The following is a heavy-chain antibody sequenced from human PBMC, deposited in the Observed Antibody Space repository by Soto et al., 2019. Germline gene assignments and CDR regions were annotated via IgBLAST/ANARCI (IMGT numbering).Heavy chain of an antibody. CDR1: GFTFSSYA. D-gene: IGHD6-19*01. CDR3: ARSRIAVARSVGMDV. V-gene: IGHV3-30-3*01. J-gene: IGHJ6*02. Sequence: LRLPSAAAGFTFSSYARHRVRKAPGKGLEWVAVISYDGSNKYYADSVKGRFTISRDNSKNTLYLQMNSLRAEDTAVYYCARSRIAVARSVGMDVWGQGTTVTVSS. CDR2: ISYDGSNK.